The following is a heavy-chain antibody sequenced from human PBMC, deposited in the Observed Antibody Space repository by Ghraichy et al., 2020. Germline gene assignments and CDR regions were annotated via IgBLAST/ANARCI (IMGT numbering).Heavy chain of an antibody. CDR3: ARDCCSNYYYGMDV. Sequence: GGSLRLSCAASGFTFSSYSMNWVRQAPGKGLEWVSSISSSSSYIYYADSVKGRFTISRDNAKNSLYLQMNSLRAEDTAVYYCARDCCSNYYYGMDVWGQGTTVTVSS. D-gene: IGHD2-15*01. J-gene: IGHJ6*02. CDR1: GFTFSSYS. CDR2: ISSSSSYI. V-gene: IGHV3-21*01.